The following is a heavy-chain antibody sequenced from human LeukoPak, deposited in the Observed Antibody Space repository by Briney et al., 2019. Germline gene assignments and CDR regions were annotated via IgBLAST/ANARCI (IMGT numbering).Heavy chain of an antibody. Sequence: SETLSLTCAVYGGSFSGYYWSWIRQPPGKGLEWIGEINHSGSTNYNPSLKSRVTISVDTSKNQFSLKLSSVTAADTAVYYCARGRFNYDSSGYSKVPDYYYGMDVWGQGTTVTVSS. CDR2: INHSGST. J-gene: IGHJ6*02. CDR3: ARGRFNYDSSGYSKVPDYYYGMDV. V-gene: IGHV4-34*01. CDR1: GGSFSGYY. D-gene: IGHD3-22*01.